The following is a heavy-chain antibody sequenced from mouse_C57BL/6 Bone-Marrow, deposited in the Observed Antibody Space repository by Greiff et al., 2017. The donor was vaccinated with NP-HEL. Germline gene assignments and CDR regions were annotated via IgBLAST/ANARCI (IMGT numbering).Heavy chain of an antibody. CDR3: ARAGRGRYFDV. J-gene: IGHJ1*03. CDR1: GYTFTSYW. CDR2: IDPSDSET. V-gene: IGHV1-52*01. Sequence: VKLQQPGAELVRPGSSVKLSCKASGYTFTSYWMHWVKQRPIQGLEWIGNIDPSDSETHYNQKFKDKATLTVDKSSSTAYMQLSSLTSEDSAVYYCARAGRGRYFDVWGTGTTVTVSS.